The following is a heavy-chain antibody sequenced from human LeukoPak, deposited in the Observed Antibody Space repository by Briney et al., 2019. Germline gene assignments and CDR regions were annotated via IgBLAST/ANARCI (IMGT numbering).Heavy chain of an antibody. J-gene: IGHJ4*02. CDR3: ARGGDIGSSWYFFFLNFDY. D-gene: IGHD6-13*01. V-gene: IGHV4-59*01. Sequence: ETLSLTCTVSGGSISSYYWSWIRQPPGKGLEWIGYIYYSGSTNYNPSLKSRVTISVDTSKNQFSLKLSSVTAADRAVYYCARGGDIGSSWYFFFLNFDYWGQGTLVAVCS. CDR2: IYYSGST. CDR1: GGSISSYY.